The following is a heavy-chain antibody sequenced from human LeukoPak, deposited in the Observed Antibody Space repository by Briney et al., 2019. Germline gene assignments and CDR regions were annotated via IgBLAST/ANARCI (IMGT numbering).Heavy chain of an antibody. Sequence: SETLSLTCAVYGGSFSGYYWSWIRQPPGKGLEWIGEINHSGSTNYNPSLKSRVTISVDTSKNQFSLKLSSVTAADTAVYYCARGIWYCSSTSCYSGPYYYYGMDVWGKGTTVTVSS. V-gene: IGHV4-34*01. CDR2: INHSGST. CDR3: ARGIWYCSSTSCYSGPYYYYGMDV. CDR1: GGSFSGYY. D-gene: IGHD2-2*01. J-gene: IGHJ6*04.